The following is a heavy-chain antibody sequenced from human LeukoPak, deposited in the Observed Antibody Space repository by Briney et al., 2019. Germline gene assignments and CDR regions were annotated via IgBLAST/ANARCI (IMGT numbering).Heavy chain of an antibody. CDR1: GFTFSSYG. J-gene: IGHJ4*02. V-gene: IGHV3-33*06. CDR3: AKVDTAMVTGFDY. CDR2: IWYDGSNK. D-gene: IGHD5-18*01. Sequence: GRSLRLSCAASGFTFSSYGMHWVRQAPGKGLGWVAVIWYDGSNKYYADSVKGRFTISRDNSKNTLYLQMNSLRAEDTAVYYCAKVDTAMVTGFDYWGQGTLVTVSS.